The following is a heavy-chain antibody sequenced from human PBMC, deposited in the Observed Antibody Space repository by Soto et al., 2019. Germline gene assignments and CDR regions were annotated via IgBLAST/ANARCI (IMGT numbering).Heavy chain of an antibody. CDR1: GFTFSNYG. V-gene: IGHV1-18*01. Sequence: ASVKVSCKASGFTFSNYGLHWVRQAPGQGLEWMGWVSANNGHTNYAQNLQGRVSMTTDTSTSTAYMELRGLTFDDTAVYYCSRDIESVTAKHFFYYYAMDVWGQGTTVTVSS. CDR3: SRDIESVTAKHFFYYYAMDV. CDR2: VSANNGHT. D-gene: IGHD2-8*01. J-gene: IGHJ6*02.